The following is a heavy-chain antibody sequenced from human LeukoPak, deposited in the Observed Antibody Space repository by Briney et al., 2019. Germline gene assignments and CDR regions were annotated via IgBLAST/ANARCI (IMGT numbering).Heavy chain of an antibody. D-gene: IGHD3-22*01. CDR1: GGSISSYD. J-gene: IGHJ4*02. CDR3: ARGRDSSGYFLNNFDY. CDR2: IYYSGST. V-gene: IGHV4-59*01. Sequence: SETLSLTCTVSGGSISSYDWSWIRQPPGKGLEWSGYIYYSGSTNYNPSLKSRVTISVVTSKNQFSLKLSSVTAADTAVYYCARGRDSSGYFLNNFDYWGQGTLVTVSS.